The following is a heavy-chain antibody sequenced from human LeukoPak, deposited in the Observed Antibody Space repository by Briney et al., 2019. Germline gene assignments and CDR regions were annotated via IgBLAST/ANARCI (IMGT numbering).Heavy chain of an antibody. Sequence: GESLKISCKGSGYSFTSYWISWVRQMPGKGLEWMGRIDPSDSYTNYSPSFQGHVTISADKSISTAYLQWSSLKASDTAMYYCARRGYCSGGSCYPSYFDSWGQGTLVTVSS. CDR1: GYSFTSYW. CDR3: ARRGYCSGGSCYPSYFDS. CDR2: IDPSDSYT. D-gene: IGHD2-15*01. J-gene: IGHJ4*02. V-gene: IGHV5-10-1*01.